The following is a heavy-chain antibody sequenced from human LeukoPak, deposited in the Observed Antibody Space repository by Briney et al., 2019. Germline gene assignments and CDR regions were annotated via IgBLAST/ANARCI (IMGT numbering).Heavy chain of an antibody. V-gene: IGHV5-51*01. CDR3: ARSSRMYGDSSGYDH. J-gene: IGHJ4*02. CDR2: IYPGDSDT. CDR1: GYSFTSYW. D-gene: IGHD3-22*01. Sequence: TGESLKISCKGSGYSFTSYWIGWVRQMPGKGLEWMGIIYPGDSDTRYSPSFQGQVTISADKSISTAYLQWSSLKASDTAMYYCARSSRMYGDSSGYDHWGQGTLVTVSS.